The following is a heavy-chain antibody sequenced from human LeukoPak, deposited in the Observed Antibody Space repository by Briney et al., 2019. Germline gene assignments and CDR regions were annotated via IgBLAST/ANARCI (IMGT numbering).Heavy chain of an antibody. Sequence: PGGSLRLSCAASGFTFSSYGMHWVRQALGKGLEWVAVISYDGSNKYYADSVKGRFTISRDDSKNTLYLQMNSLRAEDTAVYYCAKDASSSWYGKLDYWGQGTLVTVSS. V-gene: IGHV3-30*18. CDR2: ISYDGSNK. CDR3: AKDASSSWYGKLDY. D-gene: IGHD6-13*01. CDR1: GFTFSSYG. J-gene: IGHJ4*02.